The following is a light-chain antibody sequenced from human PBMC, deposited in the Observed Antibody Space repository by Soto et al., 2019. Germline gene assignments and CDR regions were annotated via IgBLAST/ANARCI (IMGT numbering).Light chain of an antibody. Sequence: DIQMTQSPSALSASVGDRVTITCRASQSVSNWLAWYRQKPGEAPNLLIYEGSILERGVPSRFSGSGSGTEFPLTISSLQPDDFATFYCQQYDTYPRTFGQGTKVEVK. CDR3: QQYDTYPRT. V-gene: IGKV1-5*03. J-gene: IGKJ1*01. CDR2: EGS. CDR1: QSVSNW.